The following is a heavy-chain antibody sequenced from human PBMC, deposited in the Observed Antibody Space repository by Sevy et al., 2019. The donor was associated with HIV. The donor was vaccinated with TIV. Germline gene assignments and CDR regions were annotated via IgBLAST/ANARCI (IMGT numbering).Heavy chain of an antibody. CDR3: AKGACSDGSCYQPKLY. J-gene: IGHJ4*02. D-gene: IGHD2-15*01. Sequence: GGSLRLSCAASGFTFSSYAMSWVRQAPGKGLEWVSAISGSGGSTYYADSVKGRFTISRDNSKNTLYLQMSSLRAEDTAVYYCAKGACSDGSCYQPKLYWGQGTLVTVSS. CDR1: GFTFSSYA. V-gene: IGHV3-23*01. CDR2: ISGSGGST.